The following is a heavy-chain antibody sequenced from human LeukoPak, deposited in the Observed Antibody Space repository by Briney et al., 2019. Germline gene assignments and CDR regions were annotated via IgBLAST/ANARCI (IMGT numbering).Heavy chain of an antibody. J-gene: IGHJ4*02. Sequence: SETLSLTCTVSGVSITSYYWTWIWLPPATGLEFIGDIQDTGITYYSPSLKSRVTISVDTSKNQFSLRLTSVTATDTAVYFCARHYCSGGSCKPDYWGQGTLVTVSS. V-gene: IGHV4-59*08. CDR1: GVSITSYY. CDR2: IQDTGIT. D-gene: IGHD2-15*01. CDR3: ARHYCSGGSCKPDY.